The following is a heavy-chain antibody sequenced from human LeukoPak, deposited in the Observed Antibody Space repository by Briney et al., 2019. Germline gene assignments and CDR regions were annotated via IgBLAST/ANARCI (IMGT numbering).Heavy chain of an antibody. J-gene: IGHJ4*02. CDR2: ISWNSGDI. CDR1: GFTFDDYA. D-gene: IGHD6-13*01. Sequence: GRSLRLSCAASGFTFDDYAMHWVRQAPGKGLEWVSGISWNSGDIVYADSVKGGFTISRDNSKNSLYVQMNSLRAEDTALYYCAKDRGYSTSVFEPCFDFWGQGTLVTVSS. V-gene: IGHV3-9*01. CDR3: AKDRGYSTSVFEPCFDF.